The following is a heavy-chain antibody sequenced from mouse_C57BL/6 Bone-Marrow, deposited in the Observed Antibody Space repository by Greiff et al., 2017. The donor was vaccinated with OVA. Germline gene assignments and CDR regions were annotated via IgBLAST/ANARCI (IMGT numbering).Heavy chain of an antibody. Sequence: EVMLVESGAGLVKPGGSLKLSCAASGFTFSSYAMSWVRQTPEKRLEWVAYISSGGDYIYYADTVKGRFTISRDNARNTLYLQMSSLKSEDTAMYYCTRDTFSVRFAYWGQGTLVTVSA. J-gene: IGHJ3*01. CDR1: GFTFSSYA. CDR2: ISSGGDYI. CDR3: TRDTFSVRFAY. V-gene: IGHV5-9-1*02.